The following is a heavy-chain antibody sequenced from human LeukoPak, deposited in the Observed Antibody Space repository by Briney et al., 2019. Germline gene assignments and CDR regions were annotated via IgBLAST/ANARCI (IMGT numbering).Heavy chain of an antibody. Sequence: ASVKVSRKASGGTFSSYVISWVRQAPGQGLEWMGRIIPAFRTTVFAQRFQGRVTMNTDEPTSAAYLDLSSLTFDDTAVYYCARSGSKSWGYFESWGQGTLVTVSS. V-gene: IGHV1-69*05. J-gene: IGHJ4*02. CDR2: IIPAFRTT. CDR1: GGTFSSYV. CDR3: ARSGSKSWGYFES. D-gene: IGHD1-26*01.